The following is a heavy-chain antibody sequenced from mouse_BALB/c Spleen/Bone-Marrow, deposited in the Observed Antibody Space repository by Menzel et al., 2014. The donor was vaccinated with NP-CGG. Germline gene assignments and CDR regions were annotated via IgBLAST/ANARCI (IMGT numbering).Heavy chain of an antibody. CDR2: ISCYNGAA. Sequence: LVKTGASVKISCKASGYSFTGYYMHWVKQSHGKSLEWIGYISCYNGAARYNQKFKGKATFTVDTSSSTAYMQFNSLTSEDSAVYYCARADRYDAFFDYWGQGTTLTVSS. D-gene: IGHD2-14*01. J-gene: IGHJ2*01. V-gene: IGHV1S34*01. CDR1: GYSFTGYY. CDR3: ARADRYDAFFDY.